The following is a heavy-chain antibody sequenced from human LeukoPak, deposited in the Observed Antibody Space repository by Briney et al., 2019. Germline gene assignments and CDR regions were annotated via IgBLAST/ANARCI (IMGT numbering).Heavy chain of an antibody. CDR3: ARMKGAAAATFEY. V-gene: IGHV1-46*01. D-gene: IGHD6-13*01. CDR1: ENTFTNYY. CDR2: INPNGDRT. J-gene: IGHJ4*02. Sequence: ASVKVSCKASENTFTNYYMHWVRQAPGQGLEWLGLINPNGDRTAYAQNFQGRVTMTRDTSTTTFYLELSSLRSEDTAVYYCARMKGAAAATFEYWGQGSLVTVSS.